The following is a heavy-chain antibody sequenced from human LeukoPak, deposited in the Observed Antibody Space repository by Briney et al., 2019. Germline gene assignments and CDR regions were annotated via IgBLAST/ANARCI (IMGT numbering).Heavy chain of an antibody. CDR1: GGSISSGGYY. V-gene: IGHV4-61*08. CDR2: IYYSGST. Sequence: SETLSLTCTVSGGSISSGGYYWSWIRQPPGKGLEWIGYIYYSGSTNHNPSLKSRVTISVDTSKNQFSLKLSSVTAADTAVYYCARGGGYSIPRYGMDVWGQGTTVTVSS. J-gene: IGHJ6*02. CDR3: ARGGGYSIPRYGMDV. D-gene: IGHD6-13*01.